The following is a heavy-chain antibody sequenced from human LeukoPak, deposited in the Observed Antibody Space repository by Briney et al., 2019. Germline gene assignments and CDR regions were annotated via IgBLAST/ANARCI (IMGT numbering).Heavy chain of an antibody. CDR1: GFTFSSYA. V-gene: IGHV3-30-3*01. Sequence: GSLRLSCAASGFTFSSYAMHWVRQAPGKGLEWVAVISYDGSNKYYADSVKGRFTISRDNSKNTLYLQMNSLRAEDTAVYYCASPGEAFDIWGQGTMVTVSS. CDR3: ASPGEAFDI. CDR2: ISYDGSNK. J-gene: IGHJ3*02.